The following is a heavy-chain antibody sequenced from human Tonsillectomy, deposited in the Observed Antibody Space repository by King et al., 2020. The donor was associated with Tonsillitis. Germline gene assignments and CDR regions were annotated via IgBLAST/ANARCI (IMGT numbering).Heavy chain of an antibody. CDR2: IYSGGTT. Sequence: QLVQSGGGLIQPGGSLRVSCAASGFSVSSNYMNWVRQAPGKGLEWVSIIYSGGTTYYADSVKGRFTISRDNSKNSLYLQMNSLRAEDTAVYYCARGGCSGASCGDAFDIWGQGTMVTVSS. J-gene: IGHJ3*02. V-gene: IGHV3-53*01. CDR1: GFSVSSNY. CDR3: ARGGCSGASCGDAFDI. D-gene: IGHD2-15*01.